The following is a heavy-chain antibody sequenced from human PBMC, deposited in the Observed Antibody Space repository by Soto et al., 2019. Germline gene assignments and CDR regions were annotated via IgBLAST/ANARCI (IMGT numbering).Heavy chain of an antibody. CDR3: AREDGAPDYGDYYYYYYGMDV. V-gene: IGHV3-48*02. D-gene: IGHD4-17*01. Sequence: GGSLRLSCAASGFTFSSYSMNWVRQAPGKGLEWVSYISSSSSTIYYADSVKGRFTISRDNAKNSLYLQMNSLRDEDTAVYYCAREDGAPDYGDYYYYYYGMDVWGQGTTVTVSS. CDR1: GFTFSSYS. CDR2: ISSSSSTI. J-gene: IGHJ6*02.